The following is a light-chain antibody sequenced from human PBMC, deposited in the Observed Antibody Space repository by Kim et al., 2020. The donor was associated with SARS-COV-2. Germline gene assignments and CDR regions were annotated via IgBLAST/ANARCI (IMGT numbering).Light chain of an antibody. J-gene: IGKJ3*01. CDR3: QQIELSPS. CDR2: AAS. V-gene: IGKV1-9*01. Sequence: SASVGDTVTISSRAKQDISDRLAWYQQRRGTAPNLMILAASSSHAGLPTRISGGGTGTESSPTIDSLHPEDFATYYWQQIELSPSFGPGTKVDIK. CDR1: QDISDR.